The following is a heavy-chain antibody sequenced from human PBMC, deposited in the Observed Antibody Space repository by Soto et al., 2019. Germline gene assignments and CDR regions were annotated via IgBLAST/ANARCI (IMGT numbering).Heavy chain of an antibody. Sequence: VQLVQSGAEVKEPGASVKVSCKASGYTFTRYGFSWVRQAPGQGLEWMAWTSADNGDTNYAPKLQDRVTLTTDTSTGTAYMELRCLRSDDTAVYYCARDERGTCTSSSCYYFDYWGQGTLVTVSS. CDR2: TSADNGDT. CDR3: ARDERGTCTSSSCYYFDY. D-gene: IGHD2-2*01. J-gene: IGHJ4*02. V-gene: IGHV1-18*04. CDR1: GYTFTRYG.